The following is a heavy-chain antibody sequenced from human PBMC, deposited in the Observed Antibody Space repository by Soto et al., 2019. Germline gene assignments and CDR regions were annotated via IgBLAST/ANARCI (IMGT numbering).Heavy chain of an antibody. V-gene: IGHV3-23*01. CDR2: ISGSGGST. CDR1: GFTFSSYA. D-gene: IGHD3-3*01. J-gene: IGHJ6*02. Sequence: EVQLLESGGGLVQPGGSLRLSCAASGFTFSSYAMSWVRQAPGKGLEWVSAISGSGGSTYYADSVKGRFTISRDNSKNTLYVQMNGLRAEDTAVYYCAKGNFWSGAYYYYGMDVWGQGTTVSVSS. CDR3: AKGNFWSGAYYYYGMDV.